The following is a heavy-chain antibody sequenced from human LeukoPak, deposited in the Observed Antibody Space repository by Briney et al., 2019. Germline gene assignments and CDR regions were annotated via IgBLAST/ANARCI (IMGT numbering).Heavy chain of an antibody. D-gene: IGHD3-22*01. Sequence: ASVKVSCKASGGTFSSYAISWVRQAPGQGLEWMGGIIPIFGTANYAQKFQGRVTITADESTSTAYMELSSLRSEDTAAYYCARVRAYYYDSSGDYGNWGQGTLVTVSS. J-gene: IGHJ4*02. CDR3: ARVRAYYYDSSGDYGN. V-gene: IGHV1-69*13. CDR1: GGTFSSYA. CDR2: IIPIFGTA.